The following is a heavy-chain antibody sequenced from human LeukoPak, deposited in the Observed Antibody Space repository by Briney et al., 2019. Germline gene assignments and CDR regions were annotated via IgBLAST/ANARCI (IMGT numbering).Heavy chain of an antibody. Sequence: GGSLRLSCAASGFTFSSYWMHWVRQAPGKGLVWVSRINSDGSSTSYADSVKGRFTISRDNAKNTLYLQMNSLRAEDTAVYYCASGAGVDYYYMDVWGKGTMVTISS. D-gene: IGHD3-3*01. V-gene: IGHV3-74*01. J-gene: IGHJ6*03. CDR1: GFTFSSYW. CDR2: INSDGSST. CDR3: ASGAGVDYYYMDV.